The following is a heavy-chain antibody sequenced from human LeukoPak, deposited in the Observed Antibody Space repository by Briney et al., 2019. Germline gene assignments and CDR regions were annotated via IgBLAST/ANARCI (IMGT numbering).Heavy chain of an antibody. J-gene: IGHJ4*02. Sequence: SETLSLTCTVSGGSIRSYYWSWIRQPPGKGLEWIGYIYYSGSTNYNPSLKSRVTISVDTSKNQFSLKLSSVTAADTAVYYCARQGAGVSFDYWGRGTLVTVSS. V-gene: IGHV4-59*08. CDR2: IYYSGST. D-gene: IGHD3-10*01. CDR3: ARQGAGVSFDY. CDR1: GGSIRSYY.